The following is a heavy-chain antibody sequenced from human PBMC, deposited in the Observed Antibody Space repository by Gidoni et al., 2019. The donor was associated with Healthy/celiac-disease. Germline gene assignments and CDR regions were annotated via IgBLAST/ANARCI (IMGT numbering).Heavy chain of an antibody. CDR3: AKDGHYYGSGIPGYFDY. D-gene: IGHD3-10*01. Sequence: EVQLLESGGGLVQPGGSLRLSCASAGFTFRSYAMSWVRQAPGKGLEWVSAISGSGGSTYYADSVKGRFTISRDNSKNTLYLQMNSLRAEDTAVYYCAKDGHYYGSGIPGYFDYWGQGTLVTVSS. J-gene: IGHJ4*02. V-gene: IGHV3-23*01. CDR2: ISGSGGST. CDR1: GFTFRSYA.